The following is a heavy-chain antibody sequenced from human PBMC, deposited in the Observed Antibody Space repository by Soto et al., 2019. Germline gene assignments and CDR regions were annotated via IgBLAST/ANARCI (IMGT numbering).Heavy chain of an antibody. Sequence: GGSLRLSCAASGFTFSDHYMDWVRQAPGKGLEWVGRTRNKANSYTTEYAASVKGRFTISRDDSKNSLYLQMNSLKTEDTAVYYCARSTIPGMDVWGQGPTVTVSS. D-gene: IGHD3-3*01. CDR3: ARSTIPGMDV. V-gene: IGHV3-72*01. J-gene: IGHJ6*02. CDR1: GFTFSDHY. CDR2: TRNKANSYTT.